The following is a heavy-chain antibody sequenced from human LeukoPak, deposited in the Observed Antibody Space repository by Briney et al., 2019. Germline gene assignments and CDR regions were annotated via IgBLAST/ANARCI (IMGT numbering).Heavy chain of an antibody. CDR3: ARDGYYDSSGYPADWFDP. J-gene: IGHJ5*02. D-gene: IGHD3-22*01. V-gene: IGHV3-74*01. CDR1: GFTFTGHS. Sequence: PGRSLRLSCVASGFTFTGHSMHWVRQAPGKGLEWVSRINSVGSSTIYADSVKGRFTISRGNAKNTLYLQMNSLRAEDTAVYYCARDGYYDSSGYPADWFDPWGQGTLVTVSS. CDR2: INSVGSST.